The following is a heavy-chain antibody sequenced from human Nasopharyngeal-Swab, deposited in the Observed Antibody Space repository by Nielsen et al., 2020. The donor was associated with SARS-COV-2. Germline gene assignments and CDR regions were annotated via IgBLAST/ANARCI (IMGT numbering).Heavy chain of an antibody. V-gene: IGHV5-10-1*01. CDR1: GSSFTSYW. D-gene: IGHD3-22*01. CDR2: IDPSDSYT. CDR3: ARQSEGYYDSSGYLHWYFDL. Sequence: GESLKISCKGSGSSFTSYWISWVRQMPGKGLEWMGRIDPSDSYTNYSPSFQGHVTISADKSISTAYLQWSSLKASDTAMYYCARQSEGYYDSSGYLHWYFDLWGRGTLVTVSS. J-gene: IGHJ2*01.